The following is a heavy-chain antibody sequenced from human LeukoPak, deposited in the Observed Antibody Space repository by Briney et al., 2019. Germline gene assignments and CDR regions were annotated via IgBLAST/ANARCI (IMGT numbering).Heavy chain of an antibody. CDR2: INYSGST. Sequence: SETLSLTCAVYGGSFSGYYWSWIRQPPGKGLEWIGEINYSGSTNYNPSLKSRVTISVDTSKNQFSLKLSSVTAADTAVYYCARDGGGYCSSTSCPRNDYWGQGTLVTVSS. D-gene: IGHD2-2*01. CDR1: GGSFSGYY. CDR3: ARDGGGYCSSTSCPRNDY. V-gene: IGHV4-34*01. J-gene: IGHJ4*02.